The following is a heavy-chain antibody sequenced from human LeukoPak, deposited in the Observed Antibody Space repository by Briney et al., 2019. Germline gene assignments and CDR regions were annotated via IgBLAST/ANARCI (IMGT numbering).Heavy chain of an antibody. CDR3: ARDFYQFAGPEY. CDR1: GFTFSTYG. D-gene: IGHD2-2*01. Sequence: PGGSLRLSCAASGFTFSTYGMHWVRQAPGKGVEWVAVIWYDGSSKYYADSVKGRFTISRDKSKNTVYLEMTSLRAEDTAVYYCARDFYQFAGPEYWGQGTLVTVSS. V-gene: IGHV3-33*01. CDR2: IWYDGSSK. J-gene: IGHJ4*02.